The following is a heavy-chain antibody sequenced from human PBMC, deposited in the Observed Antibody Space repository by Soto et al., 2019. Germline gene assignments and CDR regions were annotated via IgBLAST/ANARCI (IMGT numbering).Heavy chain of an antibody. CDR3: AKDQGYCSGGSCPVDAFDI. Sequence: QVQLVQSGAEVKKPGASVKVSCKASGYTFTSYAMHWVRQAPGQRLRGRGGLNAGNGNTKYSQKFQGRVTITRDTSASTAYMELSSLRSEDTAVYYCAKDQGYCSGGSCPVDAFDIWGQGTMVTVSS. V-gene: IGHV1-3*01. J-gene: IGHJ3*02. CDR1: GYTFTSYA. CDR2: LNAGNGNT. D-gene: IGHD2-15*01.